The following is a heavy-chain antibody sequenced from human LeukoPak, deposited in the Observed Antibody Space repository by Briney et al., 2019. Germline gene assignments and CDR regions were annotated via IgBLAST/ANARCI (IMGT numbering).Heavy chain of an antibody. D-gene: IGHD2/OR15-2a*01. V-gene: IGHV4-34*01. CDR2: INHSGST. CDR3: ARLSWPGRGSRFDP. Sequence: SETLSLTCAVYGGSFSDYYWSWIRQPPEKGLEWIGEINHSGSTNYNPSLKSRVTISVDTSKNQFSLKLSSVTAADTAVYYCARLSWPGRGSRFDPWGQGTLVTVSS. J-gene: IGHJ5*02. CDR1: GGSFSDYY.